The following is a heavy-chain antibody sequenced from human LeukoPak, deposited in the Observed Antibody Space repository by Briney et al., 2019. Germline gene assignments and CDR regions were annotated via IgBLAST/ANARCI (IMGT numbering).Heavy chain of an antibody. V-gene: IGHV4-59*01. CDR2: ISYSGST. CDR3: ARDHGSGWTWAYDY. Sequence: SETLSLTCTVSGVSISSYYWSCIRQPPGKGLDWIGYISYSGSTNYNPSLKSRVTISVDTSKNQFSLKLSSVTAADTAVYYCARDHGSGWTWAYDYWGQGTLVTVSS. J-gene: IGHJ4*02. D-gene: IGHD6-19*01. CDR1: GVSISSYY.